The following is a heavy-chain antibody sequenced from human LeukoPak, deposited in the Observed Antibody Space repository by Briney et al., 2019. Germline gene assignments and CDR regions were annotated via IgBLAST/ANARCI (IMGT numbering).Heavy chain of an antibody. CDR3: ARGTYSFSFDM. CDR2: IQYSGST. V-gene: IGHV4-59*11. D-gene: IGHD2-21*01. CDR1: GSSITSHY. Sequence: SETLSLTCGVSGSSITSHYWSWIRQPPGKGLELIGYIQYSGSTNYNPSLRSRVTISLDMPKNQFSLKVTSVTAADTALYFCARGTYSFSFDMWGLGTLDTVSS. J-gene: IGHJ3*02.